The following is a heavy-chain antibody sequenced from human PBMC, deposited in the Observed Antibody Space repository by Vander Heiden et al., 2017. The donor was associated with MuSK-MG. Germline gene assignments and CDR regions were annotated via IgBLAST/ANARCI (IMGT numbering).Heavy chain of an antibody. CDR3: AKEMARPRLVYYFDY. CDR1: GGSIGSCSSY. J-gene: IGHJ4*02. V-gene: IGHV4-39*02. CDR2: IYYSGST. Sequence: QLQLQESGPGLVKPSETLSLTCTVSGGSIGSCSSYWGWTRRPPGKGLEWIGSIYYSGSTYYNPSRKSRVTISVDTSKNLFSLKLSPVTAAETAVYYCAKEMARPRLVYYFDYWGQGTMVTVYS. D-gene: IGHD6-19*01.